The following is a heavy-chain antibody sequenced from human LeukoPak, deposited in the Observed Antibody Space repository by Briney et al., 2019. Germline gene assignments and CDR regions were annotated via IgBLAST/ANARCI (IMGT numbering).Heavy chain of an antibody. Sequence: ASVKVSCKASGYTFTSYYMHWVRQAPGQGLEWMGWINPNSGGTNYAQKFQGRVTMTRDTSISTAYMELSRLRSDDTAVYYCAREVTMNPNWFDPWGQGTLVTVSS. CDR3: AREVTMNPNWFDP. CDR2: INPNSGGT. V-gene: IGHV1-2*02. D-gene: IGHD3-22*01. J-gene: IGHJ5*02. CDR1: GYTFTSYY.